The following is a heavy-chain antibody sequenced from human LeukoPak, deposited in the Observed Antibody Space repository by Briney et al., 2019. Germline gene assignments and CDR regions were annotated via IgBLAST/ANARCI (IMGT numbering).Heavy chain of an antibody. CDR1: GYTFTSYD. D-gene: IGHD3-16*01. CDR2: MNPNSGNT. J-gene: IGHJ6*03. Sequence: ASVKVSCKASGYTFTSYDINWVRQATGQGLGWMGWMNPNSGNTGYAQKFQGRVTMTRNTSISTAYMELSSLRSEDTAVYYCARDGDYYYYMDVWGKGTTVTVSS. V-gene: IGHV1-8*01. CDR3: ARDGDYYYYMDV.